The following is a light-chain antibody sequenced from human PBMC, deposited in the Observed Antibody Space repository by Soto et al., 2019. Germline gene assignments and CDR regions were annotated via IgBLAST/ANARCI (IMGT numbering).Light chain of an antibody. J-gene: IGKJ2*01. V-gene: IGKV3-20*01. CDR3: QQYGSSPLYT. Sequence: EIVLTQSPGTLSLSPGERATLSCRASQSVSSSYLAGYQQKPGQAPRLLIYGASSRATGIPDRFSGSGSGTDFTLTISRLEPEDLAVYYCQQYGSSPLYTFGQGTKLEIK. CDR2: GAS. CDR1: QSVSSSY.